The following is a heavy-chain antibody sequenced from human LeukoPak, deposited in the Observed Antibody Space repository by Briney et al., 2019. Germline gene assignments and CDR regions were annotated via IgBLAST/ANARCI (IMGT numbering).Heavy chain of an antibody. D-gene: IGHD6-19*01. J-gene: IGHJ4*02. Sequence: ASVKVSCKASGYTFTSYDINWVRQATGQGLEWIGWMNPNSGNTGYAQKFQGRVTMTRNTSISTAYMELSSLRSEDTAVYYCARGGYSSGWEYYFDYWGQGTLVTVSS. CDR2: MNPNSGNT. CDR3: ARGGYSSGWEYYFDY. V-gene: IGHV1-8*01. CDR1: GYTFTSYD.